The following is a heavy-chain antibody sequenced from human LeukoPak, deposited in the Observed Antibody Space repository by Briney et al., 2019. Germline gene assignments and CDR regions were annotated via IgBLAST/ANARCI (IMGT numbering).Heavy chain of an antibody. D-gene: IGHD6-13*01. CDR3: ARSKGPYSSSWYVDY. CDR2: ISSSGSTI. V-gene: IGHV3-48*03. J-gene: IGHJ4*02. Sequence: PGGSLRLSCAASGFTFSSYEMNWVRQAPGKGLEWVSYISSSGSTIYYADSVKGRFTISRDNAKNSLYLQMNSLRAEDTAVYYCARSKGPYSSSWYVDYWGQGTLVTVSS. CDR1: GFTFSSYE.